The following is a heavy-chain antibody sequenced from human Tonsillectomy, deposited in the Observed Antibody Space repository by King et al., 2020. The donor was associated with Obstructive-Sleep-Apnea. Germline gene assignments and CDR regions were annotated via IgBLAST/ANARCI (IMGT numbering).Heavy chain of an antibody. Sequence: QLVQSGAEVKKPGASVKVSCKASGYTFTGYYMHWVRQAPGQGLEWMGRINPNSGGTNYAQKFQGRVTMTRDTSISTAYMELSRLRSDDTVVYYCARGGIYCSGGSCYDYFDYWGQGTLVTVSS. CDR1: GYTFTGYY. V-gene: IGHV1-2*05. J-gene: IGHJ4*02. CDR3: ARGGIYCSGGSCYDYFDY. D-gene: IGHD2-15*01. CDR2: INPNSGGT.